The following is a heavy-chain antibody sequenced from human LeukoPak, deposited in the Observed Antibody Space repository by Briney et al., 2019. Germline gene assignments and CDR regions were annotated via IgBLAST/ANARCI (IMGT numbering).Heavy chain of an antibody. D-gene: IGHD1-1*01. J-gene: IGHJ4*02. Sequence: KPSETLSLTCTVSGYSISSGFYWGWIRQPPGKGLEWIGSIYHSGSTHYNSSLKSRVTISVDTSKNQLSLKLSSVTAADTAMYYCARGVGLTQGGTFDYWGQGTLVTVSS. CDR1: GYSISSGFY. CDR2: IYHSGST. CDR3: ARGVGLTQGGTFDY. V-gene: IGHV4-38-2*02.